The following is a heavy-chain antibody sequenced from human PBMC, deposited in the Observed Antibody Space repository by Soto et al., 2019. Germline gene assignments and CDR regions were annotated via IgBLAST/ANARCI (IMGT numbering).Heavy chain of an antibody. J-gene: IGHJ6*02. CDR2: IYYSGST. V-gene: IGHV4-59*01. Sequence: QVQLQESGPGLVKPSETLSLTCAVSGGSISSYYWSWIRQPPGKGLEWIGYIYYSGSTNYNPSLKSRVTISVDTSKNQFSLKLSSVTAADTAVYYCARGITQSTGKWELLGHYYYYGMDVWGQGTTVTVSS. D-gene: IGHD1-26*01. CDR1: GGSISSYY. CDR3: ARGITQSTGKWELLGHYYYYGMDV.